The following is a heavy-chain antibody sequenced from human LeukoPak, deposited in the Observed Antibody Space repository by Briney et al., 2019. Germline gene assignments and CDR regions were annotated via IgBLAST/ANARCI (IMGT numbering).Heavy chain of an antibody. D-gene: IGHD3-22*01. V-gene: IGHV4-34*01. CDR2: INHSGST. Sequence: SETLSLTCTVSGGSISSYYWSWIRQPPGKGLEWIGEINHSGSTNYNPSLKSRVTISVDTSKNQFSLKLSSVTAADTAVYYCARGTRFVTMIVVVPIRYFDYWGQGTLVTVSS. CDR1: GGSISSYY. CDR3: ARGTRFVTMIVVVPIRYFDY. J-gene: IGHJ4*02.